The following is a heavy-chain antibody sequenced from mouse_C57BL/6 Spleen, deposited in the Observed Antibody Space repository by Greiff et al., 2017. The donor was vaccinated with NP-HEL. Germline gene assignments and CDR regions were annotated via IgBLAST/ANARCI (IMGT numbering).Heavy chain of an antibody. CDR2: ILPGSGST. J-gene: IGHJ3*01. CDR3: ARGEVYYDYEGAWFAY. D-gene: IGHD2-4*01. Sequence: QVQLKQSGAELMKPGASVKLSCKATGYTFTGYWIEWVKQRPGHGLEWIGEILPGSGSTNYNEKFKGKATFTADTSSNTAYMQLSSLTTEDSAIYYCARGEVYYDYEGAWFAYWGQGTLVTVSA. CDR1: GYTFTGYW. V-gene: IGHV1-9*01.